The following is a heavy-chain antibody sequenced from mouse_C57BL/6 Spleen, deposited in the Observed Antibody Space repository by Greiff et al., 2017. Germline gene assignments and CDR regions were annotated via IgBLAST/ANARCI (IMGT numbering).Heavy chain of an antibody. J-gene: IGHJ4*01. CDR1: GYAFTNYL. CDR2: INHGSGGT. Sequence: QVQLQQSGAELVRPGTSVKVSCKASGYAFTNYLIEWVKQRPGQGLEWIGVINHGSGGTNYNEKFKGKATLTADKSSSTAYMQLSSLTSEDSAVYFCARSRRGYAMDYWGQGTSVTVSS. V-gene: IGHV1-54*01. CDR3: ARSRRGYAMDY. D-gene: IGHD3-3*01.